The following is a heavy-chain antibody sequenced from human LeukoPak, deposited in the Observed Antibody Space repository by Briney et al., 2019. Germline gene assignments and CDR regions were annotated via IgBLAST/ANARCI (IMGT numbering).Heavy chain of an antibody. CDR1: GGSISSGDYY. V-gene: IGHV4-30-4*01. CDR3: ARARVVITGNWYFDL. Sequence: SQTLSLTCTVSGGSISSGDYYWNWIRQPPGKGLEWIGYIYYSGSTYYNPSLKSRVTISVDTSKNQFSLKLTSVTAADTAVYYCARARVVITGNWYFDLWGRGTLVTVSS. CDR2: IYYSGST. J-gene: IGHJ2*01. D-gene: IGHD3-22*01.